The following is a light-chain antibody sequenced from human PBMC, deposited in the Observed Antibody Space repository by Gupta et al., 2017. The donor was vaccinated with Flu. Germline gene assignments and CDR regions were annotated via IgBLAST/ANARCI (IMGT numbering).Light chain of an antibody. Sequence: PAHLSVSPGERATRSCRDSQSISSKLEWYQQKPGQAPRLIIYGASNRATGIPDRFSGSGSGTEFTLTSSRRQSEDFGIYYLQQYNTWGTFGQGTKVEIK. CDR2: GAS. J-gene: IGKJ1*01. CDR3: QQYNTWGT. V-gene: IGKV3-15*01. CDR1: QSISSK.